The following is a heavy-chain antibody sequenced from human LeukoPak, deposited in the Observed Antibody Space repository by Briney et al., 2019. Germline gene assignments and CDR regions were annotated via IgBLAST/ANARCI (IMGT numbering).Heavy chain of an antibody. J-gene: IGHJ4*02. CDR3: ASLFDIVGISVDY. Sequence: VASVKVSCKTSGYTFTNYYIHWVRQAPGQGLECMGRIYPNNGGKKSAKNFQSRVTITTDTSISTAYMALRGLRSEDTAVYYCASLFDIVGISVDYWGQGTMVTVSS. V-gene: IGHV1-2*06. D-gene: IGHD5-12*01. CDR2: IYPNNGGK. CDR1: GYTFTNYY.